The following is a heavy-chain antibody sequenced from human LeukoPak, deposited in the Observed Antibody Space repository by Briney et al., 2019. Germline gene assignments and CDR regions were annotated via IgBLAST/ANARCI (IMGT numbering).Heavy chain of an antibody. V-gene: IGHV3-73*01. CDR3: AKEGQWLDY. J-gene: IGHJ4*02. D-gene: IGHD6-19*01. Sequence: PGGSLRLSCAASGFTFSGSAMHWVRQASGKGLEWVGRIRSKANTYATAYAASVKGRFSISRDDSKNTAYLQLNSLKTEDTAVYYCAKEGQWLDYWGQGTLVTVSS. CDR1: GFTFSGSA. CDR2: IRSKANTYAT.